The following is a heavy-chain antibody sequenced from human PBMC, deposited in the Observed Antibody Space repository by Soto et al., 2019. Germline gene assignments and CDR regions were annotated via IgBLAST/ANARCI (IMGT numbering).Heavy chain of an antibody. CDR1: GGTFSSYA. Sequence: GASVKVSCKASGGTFSSYAISWVRQAPGQGLEWMGGIIPIFGTANYAQKFQGRVTITADESTSTAYMELSSLRSEDTAVYYCASNYYDILTGSRILYYYGMDVWGQGTTVTVSS. D-gene: IGHD3-9*01. CDR3: ASNYYDILTGSRILYYYGMDV. V-gene: IGHV1-69*13. J-gene: IGHJ6*02. CDR2: IIPIFGTA.